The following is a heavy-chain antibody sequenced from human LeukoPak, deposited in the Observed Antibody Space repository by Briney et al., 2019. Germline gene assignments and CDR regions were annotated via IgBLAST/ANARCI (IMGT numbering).Heavy chain of an antibody. J-gene: IGHJ5*02. Sequence: GGSLRLSCAASGFTFTSYTMNWVRQAPGKGLEWVSSISTSTTYIYYADSVKGRFTISRDNANNSVSLLMNSLRAEDTAVYYCVRDGSGWYNWFDPWGQGTLLTVSS. CDR3: VRDGSGWYNWFDP. D-gene: IGHD6-19*01. V-gene: IGHV3-21*01. CDR1: GFTFTSYT. CDR2: ISTSTTYI.